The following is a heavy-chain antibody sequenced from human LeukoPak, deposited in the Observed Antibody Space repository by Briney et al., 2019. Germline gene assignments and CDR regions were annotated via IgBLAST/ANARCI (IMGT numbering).Heavy chain of an antibody. CDR2: ISGSGIST. J-gene: IGHJ4*02. D-gene: IGHD3-9*01. CDR3: ANAMYYDILTGFPHEEDY. V-gene: IGHV3-23*01. Sequence: QSGGSLRLSCKASGFTFSNYAMSWVRQAPGKGLEWVSAISGSGISTYYAESLKTRFTISRDNSKNTLYLQMNSLRAEDTALYYCANAMYYDILTGFPHEEDYWGQGTQVTVSS. CDR1: GFTFSNYA.